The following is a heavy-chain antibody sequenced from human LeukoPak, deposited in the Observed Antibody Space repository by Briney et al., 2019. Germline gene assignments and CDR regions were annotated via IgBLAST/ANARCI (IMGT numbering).Heavy chain of an antibody. Sequence: SETLSLTCTVSGGSISSSSYYWGWIRQPPGKGLEWIGRIYYSGSTYYNPSLKSRVTISVDTSKNQFSLKLSSVTAADTAVYYCARGIYDFWSGYYKGNWFDPWGQGTLVTVSS. CDR3: ARGIYDFWSGYYKGNWFDP. CDR1: GGSISSSSYY. V-gene: IGHV4-39*01. J-gene: IGHJ5*02. CDR2: IYYSGST. D-gene: IGHD3-3*01.